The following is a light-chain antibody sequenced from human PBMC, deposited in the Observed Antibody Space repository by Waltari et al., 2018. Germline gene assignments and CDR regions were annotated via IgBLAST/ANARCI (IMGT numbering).Light chain of an antibody. CDR1: ALPKQY. CDR3: QSADSSGTWV. Sequence: SYELTQPPSVSVSPGQTARITCSGDALPKQYAYWYQQKPGQDPVLVIYKDSERPSGIPERFSGSSSGKTVTLTFSGVQAEDGAYYYCQSADSSGTWVFGGGTKLTVL. V-gene: IGLV3-25*03. J-gene: IGLJ3*02. CDR2: KDS.